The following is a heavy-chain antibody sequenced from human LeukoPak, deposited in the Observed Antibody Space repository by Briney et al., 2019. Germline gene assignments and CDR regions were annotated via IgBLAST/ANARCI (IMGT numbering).Heavy chain of an antibody. D-gene: IGHD7-27*01. CDR2: IYYSGSS. CDR3: ERVLALGYYFDF. V-gene: IGHV4-59*01. CDR1: GGSISSYY. Sequence: SETLSLTCTVSGGSISSYYWSWIRQPPGKGLEWIGYIYYSGSSNYNPSLKSRVTISVDTSKNQFSLKLSSVTAADTAVYYCERVLALGYYFDFWGQGTLVTVPT. J-gene: IGHJ4*02.